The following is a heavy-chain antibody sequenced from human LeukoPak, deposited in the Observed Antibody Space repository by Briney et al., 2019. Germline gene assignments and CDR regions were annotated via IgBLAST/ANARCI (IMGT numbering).Heavy chain of an antibody. Sequence: PSETLSLTCTVSGGSIISYHWSWIRQPPGKGLEWIGHIFYSGSTNYNPSLKSRVTISVDTSNNQFSLKLTSVTAADTAVYYCARDTPWGGPNLPDAFDIWGQGTMLTVSS. CDR2: IFYSGST. D-gene: IGHD2-15*01. CDR1: GGSIISYH. V-gene: IGHV4-59*01. CDR3: ARDTPWGGPNLPDAFDI. J-gene: IGHJ3*02.